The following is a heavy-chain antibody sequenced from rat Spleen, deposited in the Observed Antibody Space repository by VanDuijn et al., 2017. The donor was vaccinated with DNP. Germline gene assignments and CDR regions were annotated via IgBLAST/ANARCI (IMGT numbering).Heavy chain of an antibody. CDR3: ARLQLSYFDY. J-gene: IGHJ2*01. CDR1: GFTFSHYY. D-gene: IGHD1-5*01. CDR2: ISTGGGNT. V-gene: IGHV5-25*01. Sequence: EVQLVESGGGLVQPGRSMKLSCAASGFTFSHYYMAWVRQAPTKGLEWVASISTGGGNTYSRDSVKGRFTISRDNAKNTQYLQMDSLRSEDTATYYCARLQLSYFDYWGQGVMVTVSS.